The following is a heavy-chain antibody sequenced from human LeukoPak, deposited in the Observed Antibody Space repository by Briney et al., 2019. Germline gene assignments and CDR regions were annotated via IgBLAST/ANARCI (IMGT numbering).Heavy chain of an antibody. CDR3: ARGITMVRGVMPPNYYYYYMDV. Sequence: GASVKVSCKASGYTFSSYYVHWVRQAPGQGLEWMGMIIPSDGFTSYAQKFQGRVTMTRDMSTSTVYMELSSLRSDDTAVYYCARGITMVRGVMPPNYYYYYMDVWGKGTTVTVSS. V-gene: IGHV1-46*01. J-gene: IGHJ6*03. D-gene: IGHD3-10*01. CDR2: IIPSDGFT. CDR1: GYTFSSYY.